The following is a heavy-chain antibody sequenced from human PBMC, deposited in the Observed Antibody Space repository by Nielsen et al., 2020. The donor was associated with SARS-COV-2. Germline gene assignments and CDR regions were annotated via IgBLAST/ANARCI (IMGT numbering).Heavy chain of an antibody. V-gene: IGHV3-7*01. CDR1: GFIFSDYN. Sequence: GESLKISCAASGFIFSDYNMSWVRQAPGKGLEWVANIKQDGSEKYYVDSVKGRFTISRDNAKNSLYLQMNSLRAEDTAVYYCARDLYYYGPLDYWGQGTLVTVSA. CDR2: IKQDGSEK. CDR3: ARDLYYYGPLDY. J-gene: IGHJ4*02. D-gene: IGHD3-10*01.